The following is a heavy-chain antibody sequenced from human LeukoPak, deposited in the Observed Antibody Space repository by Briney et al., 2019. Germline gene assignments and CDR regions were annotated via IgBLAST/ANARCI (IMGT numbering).Heavy chain of an antibody. V-gene: IGHV1-2*02. CDR1: GYAFLGYY. CDR3: ARRPPYYGSGTSNWFDP. D-gene: IGHD3-10*01. Sequence: ASVKVSCKASGYAFLGYYIHWVRRAPGQGLEWMGWINPSNGVTKYAQKFQGRVTLTRDTSTSTAYMGLTSLTSDDTAVYYCARRPPYYGSGTSNWFDPWGQGTLVTVSP. J-gene: IGHJ5*02. CDR2: INPSNGVT.